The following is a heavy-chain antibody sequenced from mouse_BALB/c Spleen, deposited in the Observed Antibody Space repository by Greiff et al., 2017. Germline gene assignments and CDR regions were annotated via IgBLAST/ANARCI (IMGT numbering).Heavy chain of an antibody. CDR2: IDPENGDT. Sequence: EVQLQQSGAELVRSGASVKLSCTASGFNIKDYYMHWVKQRPEQGLEWIGWIDPENGDTEYAPKFQGKATMTADTSSNTAYLQLSSLTSEDTAVYYCNGLLWVYAMDYWGQGTSVTVSS. V-gene: IGHV14-4*02. CDR3: NGLLWVYAMDY. D-gene: IGHD2-1*01. J-gene: IGHJ4*01. CDR1: GFNIKDYY.